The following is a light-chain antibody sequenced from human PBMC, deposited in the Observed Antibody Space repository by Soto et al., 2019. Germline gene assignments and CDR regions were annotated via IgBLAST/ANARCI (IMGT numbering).Light chain of an antibody. Sequence: EIVMTQSPATLSVSPGERATLSCRASQSVSGYLAWYQQKPGQAPRLLIYGASTRATGIPARFSGSGSGTKFTLTILSLQSEDFAVYYYQQYKNWPLTFGQGTKVEIK. J-gene: IGKJ1*01. CDR2: GAS. CDR1: QSVSGY. V-gene: IGKV3D-15*01. CDR3: QQYKNWPLT.